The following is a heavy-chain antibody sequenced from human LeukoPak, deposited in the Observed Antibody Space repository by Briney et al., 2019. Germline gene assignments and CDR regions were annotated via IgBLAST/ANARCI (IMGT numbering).Heavy chain of an antibody. CDR3: ARVTPLNWFDP. Sequence: GGSLRLSCAASGFTFSSYAMYWVRQAPGKGLEWVALISYDGSYQYSADSVRGRFTISRDNAKNTLYLQMNSLRAEDTAVYYCARVTPLNWFDPWGQGTLVTVSS. CDR2: ISYDGSYQ. CDR1: GFTFSSYA. V-gene: IGHV3-30*03. J-gene: IGHJ5*02.